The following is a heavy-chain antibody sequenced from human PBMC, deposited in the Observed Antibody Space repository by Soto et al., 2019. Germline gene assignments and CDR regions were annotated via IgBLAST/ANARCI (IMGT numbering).Heavy chain of an antibody. CDR3: EGASGHLDY. V-gene: IGHV3-7*01. CDR1: GFTFSSYW. Sequence: GGSLRLSCEASGFTFSSYWMSWVRQAPGKGLEWVANIKQDGSEKYYVDSVKGRFTISRDNAKNSLYLQMKSLRAEDTAVYYCEGASGHLDYWGQGTLVTVSS. J-gene: IGHJ4*02. CDR2: IKQDGSEK. D-gene: IGHD3-10*01.